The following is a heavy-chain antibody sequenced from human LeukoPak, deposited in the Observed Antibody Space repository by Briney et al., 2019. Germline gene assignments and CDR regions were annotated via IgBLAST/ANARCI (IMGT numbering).Heavy chain of an antibody. CDR1: GFSFSAYS. CDR2: ISDSGSHT. CDR3: ARDNEAVAGTDYYYGMDV. J-gene: IGHJ6*02. D-gene: IGHD6-19*01. Sequence: GGSLRLSCAASGFSFSAYSMSWVRQAPGKGLQWVAAISDSGSHTYYADSVKGRFTIHRDNSKNTLYLQMNSLRAEDTAVYYCARDNEAVAGTDYYYGMDVWGQGTTVTVSS. V-gene: IGHV3-23*01.